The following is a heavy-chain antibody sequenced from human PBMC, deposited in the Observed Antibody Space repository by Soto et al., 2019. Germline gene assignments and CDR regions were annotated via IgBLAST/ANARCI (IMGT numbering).Heavy chain of an antibody. Sequence: GASVKVSCKASGVTFSSHAISWVRQAPGQGLEWMGGIIPIFGTANYAQKFQGRVTITADESTSTAYMELSSLRSEDTAVYYCARDPSRWIAAAAGGDYYYGMDVWGQGTTVTVSS. V-gene: IGHV1-69*13. CDR1: GVTFSSHA. D-gene: IGHD6-13*01. CDR3: ARDPSRWIAAAAGGDYYYGMDV. J-gene: IGHJ6*02. CDR2: IIPIFGTA.